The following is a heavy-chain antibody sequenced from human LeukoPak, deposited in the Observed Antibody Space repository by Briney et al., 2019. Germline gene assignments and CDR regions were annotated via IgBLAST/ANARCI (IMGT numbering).Heavy chain of an antibody. D-gene: IGHD1-26*01. V-gene: IGHV1-46*01. J-gene: IGHJ4*02. CDR1: GYTFTSYY. CDR2: INPSGGST. Sequence: ASVKVSCKASGYTFTSYYMHWVRQAPGRGLEWMGIINPSGGSTSYAQKFQGRVTMTRDTSTSTVYMELSSLRSEDTAVYYCARDRYGGSHGGDFDYWGQGTLVTVSS. CDR3: ARDRYGGSHGGDFDY.